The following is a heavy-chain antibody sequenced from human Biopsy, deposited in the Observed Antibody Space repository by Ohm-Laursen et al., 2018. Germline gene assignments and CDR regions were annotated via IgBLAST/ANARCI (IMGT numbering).Heavy chain of an antibody. CDR2: IYASETT. D-gene: IGHD4/OR15-4a*01. Sequence: SDTLSLTCTVSGGFLSGYSWNWIRQPAGKGLEWIGRIYASETTHFNPSLRSRLIMSVDTSRNQFSLRLSSVTAADTAIYYCAREFTYNYGAKGALDIWGQGTKVTVSS. V-gene: IGHV4-4*07. CDR3: AREFTYNYGAKGALDI. J-gene: IGHJ3*02. CDR1: GGFLSGYS.